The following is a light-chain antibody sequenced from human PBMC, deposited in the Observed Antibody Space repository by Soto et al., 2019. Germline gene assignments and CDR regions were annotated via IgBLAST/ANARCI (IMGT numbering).Light chain of an antibody. V-gene: IGKV1-33*01. Sequence: DIQMTQSPSPLSASVGDRVTITCQASQDISNYLNWYQQKAGKAPKLLIYDASNLETGVPSRFSGSGSGTDFTFTISSLQPEDIATYYCQQYDNPPYNFGQGTKAEIK. CDR3: QQYDNPPYN. J-gene: IGKJ2*01. CDR1: QDISNY. CDR2: DAS.